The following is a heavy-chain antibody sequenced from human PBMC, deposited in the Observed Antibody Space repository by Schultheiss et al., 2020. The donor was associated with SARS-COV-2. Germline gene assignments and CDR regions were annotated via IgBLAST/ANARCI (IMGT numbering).Heavy chain of an antibody. CDR2: IYYSGST. J-gene: IGHJ6*02. Sequence: ESLKISCKGSGYSFTSYWIGWVRQMPGKGLEWIGYIYYSGSTNYNPSLKSRVTISVDTSKNQFSLKLSSVTAADTAVYYCARAHGMDVWGQGTTVTVSS. CDR1: GYSFTSYW. CDR3: ARAHGMDV. V-gene: IGHV4-59*08.